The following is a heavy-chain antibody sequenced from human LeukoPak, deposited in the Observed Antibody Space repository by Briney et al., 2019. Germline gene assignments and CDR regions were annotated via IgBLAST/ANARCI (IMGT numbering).Heavy chain of an antibody. CDR2: INHSGST. CDR3: ARGSHDFWSGYFLGPPYYYYGMDV. Sequence: SETLSLTCAVYGGSFSGYYWSWIRQPPGKGLEWIGEINHSGSTNYNPSLKSRVTISVDTSKNQFSLKLSSVTAADTAVYYCARGSHDFWSGYFLGPPYYYYGMDVGGQGTTVTVSS. D-gene: IGHD3-3*01. V-gene: IGHV4-34*01. J-gene: IGHJ6*02. CDR1: GGSFSGYY.